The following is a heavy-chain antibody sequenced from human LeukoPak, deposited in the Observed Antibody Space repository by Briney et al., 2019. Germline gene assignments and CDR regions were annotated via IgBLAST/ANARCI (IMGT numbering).Heavy chain of an antibody. D-gene: IGHD1-1*01. Sequence: ASVKVSCKASGGTFSSYAISWVRQAPGQGLEWMGGIIPIFGTANYAQKFQGRVTITRNTSISTAYMELSSLRSEDTAVYYCARGHKRAGTTFPYWGQGTLVTVSS. V-gene: IGHV1-69*05. J-gene: IGHJ4*02. CDR3: ARGHKRAGTTFPY. CDR2: IIPIFGTA. CDR1: GGTFSSYA.